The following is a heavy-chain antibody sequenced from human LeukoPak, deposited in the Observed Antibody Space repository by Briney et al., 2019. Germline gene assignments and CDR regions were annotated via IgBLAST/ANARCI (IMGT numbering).Heavy chain of an antibody. J-gene: IGHJ6*03. CDR1: GFTFDDYA. D-gene: IGHD3-10*01. CDR2: ISGDGGST. V-gene: IGHV3-43*02. Sequence: GRSLRLSCAASGFTFDDYAMHWVRQAPGKGLEWVSLISGDGGSTYYADSVKGRFTISRDNSKNSLYLQMNSLRTEDTALYYCAKEVITMVRGVINYYMDVWGKGTTVTVSS. CDR3: AKEVITMVRGVINYYMDV.